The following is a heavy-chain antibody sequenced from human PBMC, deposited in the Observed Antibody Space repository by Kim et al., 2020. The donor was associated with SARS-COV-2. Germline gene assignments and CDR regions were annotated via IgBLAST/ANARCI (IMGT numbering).Heavy chain of an antibody. CDR2: IKSETDGGTT. J-gene: IGHJ6*02. D-gene: IGHD6-13*01. V-gene: IGHV3-15*01. CDR3: TTARIAAGGHYYYGMGV. Sequence: GGSLRLSCAASGFTFNKAWMNWVRQAPGKGLEWVGLIKSETDGGTTDYATPVKGRFTISRDDSESTLYLQMNSLKTEDTAVYYCTTARIAAGGHYYYGMGVWGQGTTVTVSS. CDR1: GFTFNKAW.